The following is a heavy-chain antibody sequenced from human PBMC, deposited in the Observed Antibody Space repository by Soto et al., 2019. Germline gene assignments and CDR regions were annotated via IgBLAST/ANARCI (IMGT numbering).Heavy chain of an antibody. V-gene: IGHV1-69*06. J-gene: IGHJ6*02. CDR2: IIPIFGSP. Sequence: QVQLVQSGAEVKKPGSSVRVSCKASGGTLRSHAINLVRQAPGQGLEWMGGIIPIFGSPYYAQKFQGRVTITRDTSARTVYLELSSLTSEDTAVYYCARTKNTAYNFHPNGMNVWGQGTLVTVSS. CDR1: GGTLRSHA. D-gene: IGHD1-1*01. CDR3: ARTKNTAYNFHPNGMNV.